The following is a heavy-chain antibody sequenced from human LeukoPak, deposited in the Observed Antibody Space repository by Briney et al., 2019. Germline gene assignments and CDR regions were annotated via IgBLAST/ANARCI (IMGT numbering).Heavy chain of an antibody. CDR2: INPSGGST. CDR1: GYTFTSYY. Sequence: ASVKVSCKASGYTFTSYYMHWVRQAPGQGLEWMGIINPSGGSTSYAQKFQGRVTMTRDTSTSTVYMELSSLRSEDTAVYYCARDGVWNDENYYYYGMDVWGQGTTVTVSS. V-gene: IGHV1-46*01. J-gene: IGHJ6*02. CDR3: ARDGVWNDENYYYYGMDV. D-gene: IGHD1-1*01.